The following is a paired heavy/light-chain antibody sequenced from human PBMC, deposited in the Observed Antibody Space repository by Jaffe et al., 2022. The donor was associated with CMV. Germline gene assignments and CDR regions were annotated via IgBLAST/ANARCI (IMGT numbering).Heavy chain of an antibody. CDR1: GGSISSYY. V-gene: IGHV4-59*01. J-gene: IGHJ3*02. D-gene: IGHD3-22*01. Sequence: QVQLQESGPGLVKPSETLSLTCTVSGGSISSYYWSWIRQPPGKGLEWIGYIYYSGSTNYNPSLKSRVTISVDTSKNQFSLKLSSVTAADTAVYYCARDSSPYYYDSSGCTFDIWGQGTMVTVSS. CDR3: ARDSSPYYYDSSGCTFDI. CDR2: IYYSGST.
Light chain of an antibody. CDR1: SSNIGNNY. V-gene: IGLV1-51*02. CDR2: ENN. CDR3: GTWDSSLSEVV. Sequence: QSVLTQPPSVSAAPGQKVTISCSGSSSNIGNNYVSWYQQLPGTAPKLLIYENNKRPSGIPDRFSGSKSGTSATLGITGLQTGDEADYYCGTWDSSLSEVVFGGGTKLTVL. J-gene: IGLJ2*01.